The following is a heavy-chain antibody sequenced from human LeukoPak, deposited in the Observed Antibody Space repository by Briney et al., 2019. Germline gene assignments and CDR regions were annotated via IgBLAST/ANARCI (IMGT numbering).Heavy chain of an antibody. CDR1: GFTVSNNY. CDR3: ARDSSGPAF. CDR2: IYSDGGT. J-gene: IGHJ4*02. D-gene: IGHD6-19*01. V-gene: IGHV3-53*01. Sequence: PGGSLRLSCAASGFTVSNNYMSWVRQAPGKGLEWVSVIYSDGGTFYSDSVKGRFTISRDSPKNTLYLQMNSLRADDTAVYYCARDSSGPAFWGQGTPVTVSS.